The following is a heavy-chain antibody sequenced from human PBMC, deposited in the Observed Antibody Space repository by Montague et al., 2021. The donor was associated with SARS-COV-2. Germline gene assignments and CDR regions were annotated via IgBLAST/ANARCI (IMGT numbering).Heavy chain of an antibody. V-gene: IGHV4-39*01. J-gene: IGHJ3*02. Sequence: SETLSLTCTVSGGSIRTSSYCWGWLRQPPGQGLDWIGSIYCSRSTYYTPSLKSRVTISVDTSKNPFYLKLSSVTAADTAVYSCAMRGGALDAFDIWGQGTMVIVSS. CDR2: IYCSRST. CDR1: GGSIRTSSYC. D-gene: IGHD4-17*01. CDR3: AMRGGALDAFDI.